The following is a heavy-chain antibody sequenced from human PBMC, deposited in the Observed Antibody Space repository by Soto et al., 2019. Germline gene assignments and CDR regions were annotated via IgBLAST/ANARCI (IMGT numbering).Heavy chain of an antibody. Sequence: PGESLKISCKGSGYSFTSYWIGWVRQMPGKGLEWMGIIHPGDSDTRYSPSFQGQVNISADKSISTAYLQWSSLKASDTAMYYCATQSRYCSGGSCYLDNYYYYYMDVWGKGTTVTVSS. J-gene: IGHJ6*03. CDR1: GYSFTSYW. V-gene: IGHV5-51*01. D-gene: IGHD2-15*01. CDR2: IHPGDSDT. CDR3: ATQSRYCSGGSCYLDNYYYYYMDV.